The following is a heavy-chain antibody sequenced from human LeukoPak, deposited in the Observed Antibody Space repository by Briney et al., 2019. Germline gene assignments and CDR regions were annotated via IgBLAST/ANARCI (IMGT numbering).Heavy chain of an antibody. D-gene: IGHD2-15*01. CDR2: ISYDGSKK. J-gene: IGHJ4*02. CDR3: ASLGWTASDFDY. V-gene: IGHV3-30*03. Sequence: GGPLRLSCAASGFTFSSYGMHWVRQAPGKGLEWVAVISYDGSKKNYADSVKGRFTISRDNSKNTLYLQMNSLRAEDTAVYYCASLGWTASDFDYWGQGTLVTVSS. CDR1: GFTFSSYG.